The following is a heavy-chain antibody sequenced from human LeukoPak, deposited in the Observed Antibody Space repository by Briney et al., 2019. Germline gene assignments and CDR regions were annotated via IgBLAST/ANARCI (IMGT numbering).Heavy chain of an antibody. CDR2: IYYSGST. CDR1: GGSISSYY. J-gene: IGHJ5*02. Sequence: SETLSLTCTVSGGSISSYYWSWIRQPPGKGLEWIGYIYYSGSTNYNPSLKSRLSISVGTSKNQFSLKLSSVTAADTAVYYCARERGYYDSSGTGGFDPWGQGTLVTVSS. CDR3: ARERGYYDSSGTGGFDP. D-gene: IGHD3-22*01. V-gene: IGHV4-59*01.